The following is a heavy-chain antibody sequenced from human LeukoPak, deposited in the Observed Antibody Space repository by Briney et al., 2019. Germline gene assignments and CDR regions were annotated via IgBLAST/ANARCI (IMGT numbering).Heavy chain of an antibody. CDR3: ASGPTLGTTHPYFDY. CDR2: INPSNGGT. D-gene: IGHD1-1*01. Sequence: GASVKVSCKESGYTFIGYYIHWLRQAPGQGLEWMGWINPSNGGTNYAQRSQGRVAMTRDTSISTAYMEMSRLTFDDTAVYYCASGPTLGTTHPYFDYWGQGTLVTVSS. V-gene: IGHV1-2*02. J-gene: IGHJ4*02. CDR1: GYTFIGYY.